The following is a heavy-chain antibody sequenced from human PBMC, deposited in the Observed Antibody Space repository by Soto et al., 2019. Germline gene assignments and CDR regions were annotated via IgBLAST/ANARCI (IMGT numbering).Heavy chain of an antibody. CDR1: GGSISTNW. D-gene: IGHD6-19*01. J-gene: IGHJ4*01. V-gene: IGHV4-4*02. Sequence: QVQLQESGPGLMKPSGTLSLTCAVSGGSISTNWWSWVRQPPGKGLEWIGEIYHSGATNYNPSLRKRVSMSVDKSHNHLSLNLNSVTAADTAVYYCARPIAVSGTRGFDFWGHGTLVTVSS. CDR2: IYHSGAT. CDR3: ARPIAVSGTRGFDF.